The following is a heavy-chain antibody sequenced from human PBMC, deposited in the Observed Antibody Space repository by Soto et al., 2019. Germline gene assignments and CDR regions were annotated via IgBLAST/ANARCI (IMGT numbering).Heavy chain of an antibody. J-gene: IGHJ3*02. V-gene: IGHV4-34*01. CDR3: AREAGITMIVVVIPGRAFDI. Sequence: SETLSLTCAVYGGSFSGYYWSWIRQPPGKGLEWIGEINHSGSTNYNPSLKSRVTISVDTSKNQFSLKLSSVTAADTAVYYCAREAGITMIVVVIPGRAFDIWGQGTMVTVSS. CDR1: GGSFSGYY. D-gene: IGHD3-22*01. CDR2: INHSGST.